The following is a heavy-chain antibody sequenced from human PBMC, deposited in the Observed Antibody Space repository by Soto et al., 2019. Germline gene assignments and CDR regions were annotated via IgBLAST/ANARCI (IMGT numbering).Heavy chain of an antibody. J-gene: IGHJ4*02. CDR2: INQGGSEK. CDR1: GFTFSNYW. Sequence: PRGSLRLSCAASGFTFSNYWMSWVRQAPGKGLEWVAKINQGGSEKWSADSVKGRFTISRDNAKNSLYLQLNSLGAEDTAVYYCVKDDGDYSFDYWGQGTLVTVSS. D-gene: IGHD4-17*01. V-gene: IGHV3-7*03. CDR3: VKDDGDYSFDY.